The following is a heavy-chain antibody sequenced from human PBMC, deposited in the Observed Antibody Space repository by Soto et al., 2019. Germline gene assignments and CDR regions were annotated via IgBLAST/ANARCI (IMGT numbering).Heavy chain of an antibody. J-gene: IGHJ4*02. Sequence: LSLTCAISGDSVSSTSTAWSWIRQSPSRGLEWLGRTYYRSNWYTDYAVSVKSRITISPDTSKNQFSLQLNSVTPEDTAVYYCARGSYYSGWVWGQGTLVTVSS. CDR1: GDSVSSTSTA. CDR3: ARGSYYSGWV. CDR2: TYYRSNWYT. V-gene: IGHV6-1*01. D-gene: IGHD6-19*01.